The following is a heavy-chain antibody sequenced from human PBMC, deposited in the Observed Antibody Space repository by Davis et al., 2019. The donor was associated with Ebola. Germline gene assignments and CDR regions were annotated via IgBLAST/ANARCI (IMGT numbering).Heavy chain of an antibody. V-gene: IGHV4-39*07. Sequence: SETLSLTCTVSGGSISSSSYYWDWIRQPPGKGLEWIGEIYDSGSTNYNPSLKSRVTISVDKSKNQFSLKLSSVTAADTAVYYCARRSSSWYWGAFDIWGQGTMVTVSS. D-gene: IGHD6-13*01. CDR3: ARRSSSWYWGAFDI. CDR2: IYDSGST. CDR1: GGSISSSSYY. J-gene: IGHJ3*02.